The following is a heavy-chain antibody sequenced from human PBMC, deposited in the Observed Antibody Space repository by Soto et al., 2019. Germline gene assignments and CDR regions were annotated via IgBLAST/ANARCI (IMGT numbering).Heavy chain of an antibody. V-gene: IGHV3-30-3*01. CDR3: ARDGEYCSGGSSTYFAY. CDR1: GFTFTNYA. CDR2: VSYDGNTK. Sequence: QVQLVESGGGVVQPGRSLRLSCAASGFTFTNYAMYWVRQAPGKGLEWVAFVSYDGNTKHYAASVRGRFTVTRDNSKHHVYLPLNSLRAGDTAVDYCARDGEYCSGGSSTYFAYWGKGTLVTVSS. J-gene: IGHJ4*02. D-gene: IGHD2-15*01.